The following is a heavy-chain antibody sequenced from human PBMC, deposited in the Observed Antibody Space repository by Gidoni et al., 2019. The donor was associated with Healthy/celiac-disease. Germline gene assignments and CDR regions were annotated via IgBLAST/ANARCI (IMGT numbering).Heavy chain of an antibody. J-gene: IGHJ4*02. CDR2: ITPSGGST. Sequence: QVQLVQSGAEVKQPGASVKVSCKSSGYTFTSYYMHWVRQAPGQGLEWMGIITPSGGSTRYAQKFQGRVTMTRDTYTRTVYMELSSLRSEDTAVYYCARDRLQYSGSYMGYFDYWGQGTLVTVSS. CDR1: GYTFTSYY. D-gene: IGHD1-26*01. V-gene: IGHV1-46*01. CDR3: ARDRLQYSGSYMGYFDY.